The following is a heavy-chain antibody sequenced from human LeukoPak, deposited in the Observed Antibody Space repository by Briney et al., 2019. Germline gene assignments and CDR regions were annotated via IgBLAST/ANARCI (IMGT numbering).Heavy chain of an antibody. CDR2: ISSSGSTI. V-gene: IGHV3-48*04. J-gene: IGHJ6*02. Sequence: GGSLRLSCAASGFTFSSYAMSWVRQAPGKGLEWVSYISSSGSTIYYADSVKGRFTISRDNAKNSLYLQMNSLRAEDTAVYYCARESYYYYYGMDVWGQGTTVTVSS. CDR1: GFTFSSYA. CDR3: ARESYYYYYGMDV.